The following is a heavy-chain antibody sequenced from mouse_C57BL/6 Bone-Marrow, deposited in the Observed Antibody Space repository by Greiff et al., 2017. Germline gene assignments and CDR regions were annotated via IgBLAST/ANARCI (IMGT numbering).Heavy chain of an antibody. CDR3: ARSRYYYGSSYGYAMDY. Sequence: VQLQQPGAELVKPGASVKLSCKASGYTFTSYWMQWVKQRPGQGLEWIGEIDPSDSYTNYNQKFKGKATLTVDTSSSTAYMQLSSLTSEDSAVYYCARSRYYYGSSYGYAMDYWGQGTSVTVSS. CDR2: IDPSDSYT. CDR1: GYTFTSYW. D-gene: IGHD1-1*01. J-gene: IGHJ4*01. V-gene: IGHV1-50*01.